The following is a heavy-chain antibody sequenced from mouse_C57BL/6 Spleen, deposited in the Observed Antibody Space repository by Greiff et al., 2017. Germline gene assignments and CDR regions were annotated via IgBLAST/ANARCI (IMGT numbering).Heavy chain of an antibody. CDR1: GYAFSSSW. CDR3: ERKTPVLYFDV. V-gene: IGHV1-82*01. Sequence: VQLQQSGPELVKPGASVKISCKASGYAFSSSWMNWVKQRPGKGLEWIGRIYPGDGDTNYNGKFKGKATLTADKSSSTAYMQLSSLTSEDSAVYFCERKTPVLYFDVWGTGTTVTVSS. J-gene: IGHJ1*03. CDR2: IYPGDGDT.